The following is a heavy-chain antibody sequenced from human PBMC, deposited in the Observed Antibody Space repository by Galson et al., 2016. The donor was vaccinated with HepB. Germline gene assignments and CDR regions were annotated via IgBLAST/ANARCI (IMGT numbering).Heavy chain of an antibody. CDR3: VRLRMLLAWPDY. CDR2: INYSGTT. CDR1: GASISSAGFL. V-gene: IGHV4-31*03. D-gene: IGHD1-14*01. Sequence: TLSLTCTVSGASISSAGFLWTWIRQHPGKGLEWMAYINYSGTTYYNPSLKSRITMSGDTSRNQFSLNLTSVTAADMAVYYCVRLRMLLAWPDYWGRGTLVAVSS. J-gene: IGHJ4*02.